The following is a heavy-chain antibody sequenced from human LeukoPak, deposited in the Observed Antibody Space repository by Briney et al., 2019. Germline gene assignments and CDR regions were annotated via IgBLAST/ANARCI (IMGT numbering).Heavy chain of an antibody. CDR2: IYHSGSA. J-gene: IGHJ5*02. Sequence: SETLSLTCAVPGYSISSGYQWAWIRQSPGKGLEWIGSIYHSGSAHYNPSLKSRVTTSVETSKNQFSLKMYSVTAADTAVYYCARDPRWLTPDCTSTSCYENYFDPWGQGTLVTVSS. V-gene: IGHV4-38-2*02. D-gene: IGHD2-2*01. CDR1: GYSISSGYQ. CDR3: ARDPRWLTPDCTSTSCYENYFDP.